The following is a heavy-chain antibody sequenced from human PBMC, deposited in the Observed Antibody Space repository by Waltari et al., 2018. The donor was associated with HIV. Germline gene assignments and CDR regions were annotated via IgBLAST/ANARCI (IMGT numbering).Heavy chain of an antibody. J-gene: IGHJ6*02. V-gene: IGHV3-48*04. CDR1: GFTLRSYR. Sequence: EVQLVESGGGLVQHGGSLRLSCAASGFTLRSYRMNWVHQAPGKGLEWVSYISSTSNTIYYADSVKGRFTVSRDNAKNSLSLQMNSLRAEDTAVYFCAKEVVALPHYYYYGLDVWGQGTTVTVSS. CDR3: AKEVVALPHYYYYGLDV. CDR2: ISSTSNTI. D-gene: IGHD2-15*01.